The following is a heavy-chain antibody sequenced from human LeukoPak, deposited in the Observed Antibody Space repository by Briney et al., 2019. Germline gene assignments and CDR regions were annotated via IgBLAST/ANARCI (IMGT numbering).Heavy chain of an antibody. V-gene: IGHV3-30*18. CDR2: ISSDGSSK. CDR1: GFTFSNSG. D-gene: IGHD3-3*01. Sequence: GGSLRLSCAAAGFTFSNSGMHWVRQTPGKGLEWVAVISSDGSSKYYADSAKGRFTISRDNSKNTLYLQMNSLRVEDTAVYYCAKDYKNWNGVSWFDPWGQGTLVTVSS. CDR3: AKDYKNWNGVSWFDP. J-gene: IGHJ5*02.